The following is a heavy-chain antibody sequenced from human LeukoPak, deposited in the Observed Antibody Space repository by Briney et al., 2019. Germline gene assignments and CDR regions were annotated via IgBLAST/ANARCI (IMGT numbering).Heavy chain of an antibody. J-gene: IGHJ4*02. V-gene: IGHV1-18*01. D-gene: IGHD2-2*01. CDR2: ISAYNDNT. CDR1: GYTFTSYG. CDR3: ARDWSGGVPAARWYYFDY. Sequence: ASVKVSCKASGYTFTSYGISWVRQAPGQGLEWMGWISAYNDNTNYAQKPQGRVTMTTDTSTSTAYMELRSLRSDDTAVYYCARDWSGGVPAARWYYFDYWGQGTLVTVSS.